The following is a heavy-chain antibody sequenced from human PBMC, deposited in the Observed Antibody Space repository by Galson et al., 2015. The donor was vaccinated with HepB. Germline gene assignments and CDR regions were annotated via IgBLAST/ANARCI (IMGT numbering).Heavy chain of an antibody. D-gene: IGHD6-19*01. CDR3: AKVYAVAGTILCPVFDY. CDR1: GFTFDDYA. J-gene: IGHJ4*02. V-gene: IGHV3-9*01. CDR2: ISWNSGSI. Sequence: SLRLSCAASGFTFDDYAMHWVRQAPGKGLEWVSGISWNSGSIGYADSVKGRFTISRDNAKNSLYLQMNSLRAEDTALYYCAKVYAVAGTILCPVFDYWGQGTLVTVSS.